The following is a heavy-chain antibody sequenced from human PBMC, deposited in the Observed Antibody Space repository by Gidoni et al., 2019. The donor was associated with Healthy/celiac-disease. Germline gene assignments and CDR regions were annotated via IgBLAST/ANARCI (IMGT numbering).Heavy chain of an antibody. D-gene: IGHD6-19*01. CDR2: ISGSGGST. CDR3: AKDRPSSGGIAVAGTDY. V-gene: IGHV3-23*04. CDR1: GFTFSSYA. Sequence: EVQLVESGGGLVQPGGSLRLSCAASGFTFSSYAMSWVRQAPGKGLEWVSAISGSGGSTYYADSVKGRFTISRDNSKNTLYLQMNSLRAEDTAVYYCAKDRPSSGGIAVAGTDYWGQGTLVTVSS. J-gene: IGHJ4*02.